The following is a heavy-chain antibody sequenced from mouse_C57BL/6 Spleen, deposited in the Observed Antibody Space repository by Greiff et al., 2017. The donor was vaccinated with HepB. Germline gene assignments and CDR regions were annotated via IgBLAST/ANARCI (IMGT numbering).Heavy chain of an antibody. Sequence: EVKLVESGGGLVQPGGSLKLSCAASGIDFSRYWMSWVRRAPGKGLEWIGEINPDSSTINYAPSLKDKFIISRDNAKNTLYLQMSKVRSEDTALYYCARVADLPYRLYYFDYWGQGTTLTVSS. V-gene: IGHV4-1*01. CDR2: INPDSSTI. CDR3: ARVADLPYRLYYFDY. D-gene: IGHD6-5*01. J-gene: IGHJ2*01. CDR1: GIDFSRYW.